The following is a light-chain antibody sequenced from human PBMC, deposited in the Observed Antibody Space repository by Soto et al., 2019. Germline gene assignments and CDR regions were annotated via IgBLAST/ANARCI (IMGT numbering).Light chain of an antibody. CDR1: QGISNN. CDR2: AAS. CDR3: QKYNSAPFT. J-gene: IGKJ3*01. V-gene: IGKV1-27*01. Sequence: DIQMTQSPSSLSASVGDRVTITCRASQGISNNLAWYQQKPGTVPKLLLYAASTLQSGVPSRFSGSGSGTDFTLNISTLQPEDVATYDCQKYNSAPFTFGPGTKVDIK.